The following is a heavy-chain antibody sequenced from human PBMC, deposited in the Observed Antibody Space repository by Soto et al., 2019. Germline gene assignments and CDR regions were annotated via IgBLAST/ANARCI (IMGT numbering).Heavy chain of an antibody. V-gene: IGHV3-33*01. CDR2: IGSDGRRA. CDR1: GFTFGRHG. Sequence: QVQLVESGGGVVQPGGSLRLSCAASGFTFGRHGMHWVRQAPGKGLEWVAVIGSDGRRASYADSVKGRFTISRDNGQNTLYLQMNSLRAGEAAVYYCARDDDYGDNGLDYWGQGTLVTVSS. CDR3: ARDDDYGDNGLDY. D-gene: IGHD4-17*01. J-gene: IGHJ4*02.